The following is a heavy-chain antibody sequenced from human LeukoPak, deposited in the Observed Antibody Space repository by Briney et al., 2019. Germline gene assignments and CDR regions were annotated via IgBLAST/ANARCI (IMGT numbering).Heavy chain of an antibody. D-gene: IGHD2-2*01. J-gene: IGHJ6*02. CDR1: GFAFSSYG. CDR2: ISYDGSNK. V-gene: IGHV3-30*18. CDR3: AKEYGYSSTRISYYYYGMDV. Sequence: GGSLRLSCAASGFAFSSYGMHWVRQAPGKGLEWVAVISYDGSNKYYADSVKGRFTISRDNSKNTLYLQMNSLRAEDTAVYYCAKEYGYSSTRISYYYYGMDVCGQGTTVTVSS.